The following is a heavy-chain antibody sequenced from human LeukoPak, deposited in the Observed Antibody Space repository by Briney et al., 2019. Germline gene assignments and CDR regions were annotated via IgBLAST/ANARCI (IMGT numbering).Heavy chain of an antibody. J-gene: IGHJ3*02. V-gene: IGHV4-39*01. Sequence: SETLSLTCTVSGGSISSSSYYWGRIRQPPGKGLEWIGSIYYSGSTYYNPSLKSRVTISVDTSKNQFSLKLSSVTAADTAVYYCARPMYYYDSSGYLPRSAFDIWGQGTMVTVSS. CDR3: ARPMYYYDSSGYLPRSAFDI. D-gene: IGHD3-22*01. CDR2: IYYSGST. CDR1: GGSISSSSYY.